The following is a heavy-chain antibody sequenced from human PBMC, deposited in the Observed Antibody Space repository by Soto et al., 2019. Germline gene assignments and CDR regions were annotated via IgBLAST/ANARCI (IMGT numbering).Heavy chain of an antibody. CDR3: ARVSRTRLLWFGELSYYYYMDV. D-gene: IGHD3-10*01. J-gene: IGHJ6*03. Sequence: SEPLSLTCTVSGGSISSYYWSWIRKPPGKGLEWIGYIYYSGSTNYNPSLKSRVTISVDTSKNQFSLKLSSVTAADTAVYYCARVSRTRLLWFGELSYYYYMDVWGKGTTVTVSS. CDR2: IYYSGST. V-gene: IGHV4-59*01. CDR1: GGSISSYY.